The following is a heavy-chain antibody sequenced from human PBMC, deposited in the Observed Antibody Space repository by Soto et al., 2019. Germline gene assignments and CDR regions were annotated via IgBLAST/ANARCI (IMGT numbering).Heavy chain of an antibody. D-gene: IGHD2-15*01. CDR3: ARGDCSGGNCPSGYYMDV. CDR1: GYTFSSYF. V-gene: IGHV1-46*03. CDR2: INPSGGST. J-gene: IGHJ6*03. Sequence: ASVKVSCKASGYTFSSYFMHWVRLAPGQVLEWMGIINPSGGSTRYAQKFQGRVTVTRDTSTSTVYMELSSLGSEDTAVYYCARGDCSGGNCPSGYYMDVWGKGTTVTVSS.